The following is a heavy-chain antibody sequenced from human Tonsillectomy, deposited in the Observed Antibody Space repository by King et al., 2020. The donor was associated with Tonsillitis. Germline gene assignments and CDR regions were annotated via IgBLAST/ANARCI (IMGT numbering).Heavy chain of an antibody. CDR2: INSSSIYI. D-gene: IGHD7-27*01. J-gene: IGHJ4*02. CDR1: GFTFSDYY. CDR3: ARDSPIHPWGYPDY. V-gene: IGHV3-11*06. Sequence: VQLVEAGGGLVKPGGSLRLSCAASGFTFSDYYMSWIRQAPGKGLEWVSYINSSSIYINYADSVKGQFTISRDNAKNSLYLQMNSLRAEDTAVYYCARDSPIHPWGYPDYWGQGTLVTVSS.